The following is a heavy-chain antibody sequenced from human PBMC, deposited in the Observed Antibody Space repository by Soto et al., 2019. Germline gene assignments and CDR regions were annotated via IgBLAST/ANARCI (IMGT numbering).Heavy chain of an antibody. CDR1: GFTFSSYW. J-gene: IGHJ6*02. CDR2: IKQDGSEK. Sequence: GGSLRLSCAASGFTFSSYWMSWVRQAPGKGLEWVANIKQDGSEKYYVDSVKGRFTISRDNAKNSLYLQMNSLRAEDTAVYYCARVGLSSSWYPYYYYGMDVWGQGTTVTVSS. CDR3: ARVGLSSSWYPYYYYGMDV. D-gene: IGHD6-13*01. V-gene: IGHV3-7*01.